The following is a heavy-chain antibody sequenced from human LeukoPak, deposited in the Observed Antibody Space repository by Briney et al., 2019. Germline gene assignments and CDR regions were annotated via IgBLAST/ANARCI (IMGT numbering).Heavy chain of an antibody. Sequence: GASVKVSCKVSGYTLTELSMHWVRQAPGKGLEWMGGFDPEDGETIYAQKFQGRVTMTTDTSTSTAYMELRSLRSDDTAVYYCARGPDWFDPWGQGTLVTVSS. V-gene: IGHV1-24*01. CDR3: ARGPDWFDP. J-gene: IGHJ5*02. CDR2: FDPEDGET. CDR1: GYTLTELS.